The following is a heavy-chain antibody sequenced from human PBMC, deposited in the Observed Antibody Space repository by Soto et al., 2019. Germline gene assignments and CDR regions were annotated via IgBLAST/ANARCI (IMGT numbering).Heavy chain of an antibody. J-gene: IGHJ4*02. CDR3: ARVYCDLDY. CDR2: ISSSSSTI. CDR1: GFTFSSYS. V-gene: IGHV3-48*01. Sequence: EVQLVESGGGLVQPGGSLRLSCAASGFTFSSYSMNWVRQAPGKGLEWVSYISSSSSTIYYADSVKGRFTISRDNAKNSLYLQMNSLRAEDTAVYYCARVYCDLDYWGQGTLVTVSS. D-gene: IGHD3-22*01.